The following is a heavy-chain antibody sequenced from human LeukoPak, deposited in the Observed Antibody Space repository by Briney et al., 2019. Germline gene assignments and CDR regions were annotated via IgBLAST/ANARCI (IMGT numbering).Heavy chain of an antibody. CDR2: INPSGGST. CDR1: GYTFTSYY. D-gene: IGHD2-15*01. V-gene: IGHV1-46*01. J-gene: IGHJ4*02. CDR3: AREKSLDCSGGSCETALFDY. Sequence: ASVKVSCKASGYTFTSYYMHWVRQAPGQGLEWMGIINPSGGSTSYAQKFQGRVTMTRDTSTSTAYMELSSLRSEDTAVYYCAREKSLDCSGGSCETALFDYWGQGTLVTVPS.